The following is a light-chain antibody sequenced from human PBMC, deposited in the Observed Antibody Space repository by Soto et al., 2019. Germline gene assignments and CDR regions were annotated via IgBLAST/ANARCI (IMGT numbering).Light chain of an antibody. V-gene: IGKV1-9*01. CDR3: QQTYNTPFT. J-gene: IGKJ3*01. CDR2: AAS. CDR1: QGINTF. Sequence: IQLTQSPSSLSASVGDRVTITCRASQGINTFLAWYQQKAGKAPKLLIYAASTLQSGVPSRFSGSGSGTDFTLTISSLQSEDFATYYCQQTYNTPFTFGPGTKVDIK.